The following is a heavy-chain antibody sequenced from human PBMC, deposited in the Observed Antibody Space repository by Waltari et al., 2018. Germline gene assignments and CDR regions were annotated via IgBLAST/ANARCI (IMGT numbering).Heavy chain of an antibody. CDR1: GFTFSSYS. CDR3: ARDLYYYDSSGYYDY. D-gene: IGHD3-22*01. J-gene: IGHJ4*03. V-gene: IGHV3-21*01. Sequence: EVQLVESGGGLVKPGGSLRLSCAASGFTFSSYSMNCVRQAPGKGLEWVSSMSSSSSYIYYADSVKGRFTISRDNAKNSRYLQMNSLRAEDTAVYYCARDLYYYDSSGYYDYWGQGTTVTVSS. CDR2: MSSSSSYI.